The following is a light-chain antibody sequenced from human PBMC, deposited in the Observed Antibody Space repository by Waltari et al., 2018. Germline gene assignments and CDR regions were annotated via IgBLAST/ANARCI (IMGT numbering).Light chain of an antibody. V-gene: IGKV4-1*01. CDR2: WAS. CDR1: QSLLYTSDKNNY. Sequence: DIVLTQSPDSLSVSLGERATINCKSSQSLLYTSDKNNYLAWFQHKRGQPPNLLIHWASAREPGVPDRFSGSGSGKDFTLTISSLQAEDVAVYYCQQYYTTRLTFGGGTNVEIK. J-gene: IGKJ4*01. CDR3: QQYYTTRLT.